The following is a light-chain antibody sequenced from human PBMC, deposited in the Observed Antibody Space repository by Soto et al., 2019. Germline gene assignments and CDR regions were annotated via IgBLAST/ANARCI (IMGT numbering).Light chain of an antibody. CDR3: QQYDSLPLT. CDR2: DAS. CDR1: QDIPSF. Sequence: DIQMNQSPSSLSASVGDRVTIACQATQDIPSFLAWYQQKPGTAPKFLIFDASNLERGVPSRFSGSGSGTDFTFTISSLQPEDIATYFGQQYDSLPLTFGGGTKVEV. V-gene: IGKV1-33*01. J-gene: IGKJ4*01.